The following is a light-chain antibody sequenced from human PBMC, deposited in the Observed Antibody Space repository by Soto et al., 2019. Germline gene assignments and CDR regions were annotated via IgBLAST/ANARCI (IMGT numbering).Light chain of an antibody. V-gene: IGLV2-14*03. CDR1: SSDVGGYNY. Sequence: QSALTQPASVSGSPGQSITISCTGTSSDVGGYNYVSWYQHHPGKAPKLMIDDVSNRPSGVSNRFSGSKSGNTASLTISGLQTEDEADYYCTSYTSISTLVFGTGTKVTVL. CDR3: TSYTSISTLV. J-gene: IGLJ1*01. CDR2: DVS.